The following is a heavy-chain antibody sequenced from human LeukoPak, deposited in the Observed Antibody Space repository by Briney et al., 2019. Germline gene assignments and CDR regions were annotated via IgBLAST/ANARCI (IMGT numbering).Heavy chain of an antibody. D-gene: IGHD6-6*01. Sequence: GGSLRLSCAASGFTFSSYGMNWVRQAPGKGLEWVSSISTCSSYIYYADSVKGRFTISRDNAKNSLYLQMNSLRAEDTAVYYCARGRGFSSSSDAFDIWGQGTMVTVSS. J-gene: IGHJ3*02. CDR1: GFTFSSYG. V-gene: IGHV3-21*01. CDR3: ARGRGFSSSSDAFDI. CDR2: ISTCSSYI.